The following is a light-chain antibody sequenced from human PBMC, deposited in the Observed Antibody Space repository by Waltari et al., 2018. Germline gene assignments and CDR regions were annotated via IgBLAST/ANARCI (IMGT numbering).Light chain of an antibody. CDR3: QQYYSGPFT. V-gene: IGKV4-1*01. CDR2: WAS. J-gene: IGKJ5*01. CDR1: QSVLYSSNNKNY. Sequence: DIVMTQSPDSLAVSLGKRATINCKSSQSVLYSSNNKNYLAWYQQKPGQPPKLLIYWASTRESGVPDRFTGSGSGTDFTLTISSLQAEDVAVYYCQQYYSGPFTFGQGTRLEIK.